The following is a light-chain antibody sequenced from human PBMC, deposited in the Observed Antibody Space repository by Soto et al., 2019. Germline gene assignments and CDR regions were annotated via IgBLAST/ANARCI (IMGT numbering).Light chain of an antibody. J-gene: IGKJ2*01. CDR2: GAS. V-gene: IGKV3-15*01. CDR1: QSVSSN. CDR3: QQYNNWPPAT. Sequence: EIVMTQSPATLSVSPGERATLSCRASQSVSSNLAWYQQKPGQAPRLLIYGASTRATGIPARFSGSGSGTEFILTISSLQSEDFAVNYCQQYNNWPPATFGHGTKLEIK.